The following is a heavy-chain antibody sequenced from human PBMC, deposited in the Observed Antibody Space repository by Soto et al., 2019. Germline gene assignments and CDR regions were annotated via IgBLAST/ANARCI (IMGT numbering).Heavy chain of an antibody. V-gene: IGHV4-39*01. Sequence: SETLSLTCTVSGGSISSSSYYWGWIRQPPGKGLEWIGSIYYSGSTYYNPSLKSRVTISVDTSKNQFSLKLSSVTAADTAVYYCARHVGRVWFGEIDYWGHGTLVTVSS. CDR1: GGSISSSSYY. CDR3: ARHVGRVWFGEIDY. CDR2: IYYSGST. J-gene: IGHJ4*01. D-gene: IGHD3-10*01.